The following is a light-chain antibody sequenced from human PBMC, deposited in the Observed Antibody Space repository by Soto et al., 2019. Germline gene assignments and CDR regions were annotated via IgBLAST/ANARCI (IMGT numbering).Light chain of an antibody. CDR3: QQYGSFPVT. Sequence: EIVMTQSPATLSVSPGERATLSCRASQSVSSNLAWYQQKPGRAPRLLIYGASSRATGIPDRFSGSGSGTDFTLTISRLEPEDFAVYYCQQYGSFPVTFGQGTKVDIK. J-gene: IGKJ1*01. CDR2: GAS. V-gene: IGKV3-20*01. CDR1: QSVSSN.